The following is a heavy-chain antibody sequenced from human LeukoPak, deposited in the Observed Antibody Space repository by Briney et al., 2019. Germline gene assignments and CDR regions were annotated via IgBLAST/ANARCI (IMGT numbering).Heavy chain of an antibody. J-gene: IGHJ5*02. CDR1: GYSFTNYW. D-gene: IGHD3-10*01. V-gene: IGHV5-51*01. CDR3: ARGPYGYASSATLGSYNWFDP. Sequence: GESLKISCKGSGYSFTNYWIGWVRQMPGKGLEWMGIIYPGDSHTRYSPSFQDQVTISADKSINTAYLQWSSLKASDTAMYYCARGPYGYASSATLGSYNWFDPWGQGTQVTVSS. CDR2: IYPGDSHT.